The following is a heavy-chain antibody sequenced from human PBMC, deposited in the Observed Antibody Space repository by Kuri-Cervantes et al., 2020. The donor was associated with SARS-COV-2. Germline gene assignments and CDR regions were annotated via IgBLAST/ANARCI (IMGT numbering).Heavy chain of an antibody. Sequence: SETLSLTCAVYGGSFSGCYWSWIRQPPGKGLEWNGEINHSGSTNYNPSLKSRVTISVDTSKNQFSLKLSSVTAADTAVYYCARFSAAAGQRTFDYWGQGTLVTVSS. J-gene: IGHJ4*02. V-gene: IGHV4-34*01. CDR2: INHSGST. CDR1: GGSFSGCY. CDR3: ARFSAAAGQRTFDY. D-gene: IGHD6-13*01.